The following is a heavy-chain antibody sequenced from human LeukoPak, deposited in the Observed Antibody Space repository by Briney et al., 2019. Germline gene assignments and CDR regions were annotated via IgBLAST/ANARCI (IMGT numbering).Heavy chain of an antibody. D-gene: IGHD3-10*01. CDR1: VFTLSSYS. CDR2: ISSSSSYI. Sequence: GGSLSLSRAASVFTLSSYSMNWVRQAPGHGLEWVSSISSSSSYIYYADSVKGRFTISRDNAKISLYLQMNSLRAEDTAVYYCARATQLQLWFGEFLDYWGQGTLVTVPS. J-gene: IGHJ4*02. CDR3: ARATQLQLWFGEFLDY. V-gene: IGHV3-21*01.